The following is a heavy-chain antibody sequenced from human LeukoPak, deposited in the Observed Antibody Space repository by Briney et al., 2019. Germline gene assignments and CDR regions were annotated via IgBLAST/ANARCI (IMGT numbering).Heavy chain of an antibody. V-gene: IGHV3-30*02. CDR2: IRYDGSNK. CDR1: GFTLSSCG. Sequence: GGSLRLSCAASGFTLSSCGMHWVRQAPGKGLEWVAFIRYDGSNKYYADSVKGRFTISRDNSKNTLYLQMNSLRAQDTAVYYCAKGPLSWLRLPLDYWGQGTLVTVSS. CDR3: AKGPLSWLRLPLDY. D-gene: IGHD5-12*01. J-gene: IGHJ4*02.